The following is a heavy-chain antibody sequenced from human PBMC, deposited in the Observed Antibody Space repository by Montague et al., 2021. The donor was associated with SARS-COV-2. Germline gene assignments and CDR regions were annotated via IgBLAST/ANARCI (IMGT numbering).Heavy chain of an antibody. CDR2: ISWDGGST. V-gene: IGHV3-43*01. Sequence: SLRPSFAASGFTFEDYTMYWFRQAPGKGLEWVSLISWDGGSTYYADSVKGRFTISRDNSKNSLYLQMNSLRTEDTALYYCAKDLILGSGTRFDYWGQGTMVTVST. CDR1: GFTFEDYT. J-gene: IGHJ4*02. D-gene: IGHD6-13*01. CDR3: AKDLILGSGTRFDY.